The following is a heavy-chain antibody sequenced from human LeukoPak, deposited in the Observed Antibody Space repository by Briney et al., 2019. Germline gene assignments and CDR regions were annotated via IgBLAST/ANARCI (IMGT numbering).Heavy chain of an antibody. CDR3: AHGAMYQLDY. CDR2: IKQDGSEK. CDR1: GFTFSSYW. Sequence: GGSLRLSCAASGFTFSSYWMSWVRQAPGKGLEWVANIKQDGSEKYYVDSVKGRFTISRDNAKNTLFLQMNSLRAEDTAVYYCAHGAMYQLDYWGQGTLVTVSS. J-gene: IGHJ4*02. D-gene: IGHD2-2*01. V-gene: IGHV3-7*03.